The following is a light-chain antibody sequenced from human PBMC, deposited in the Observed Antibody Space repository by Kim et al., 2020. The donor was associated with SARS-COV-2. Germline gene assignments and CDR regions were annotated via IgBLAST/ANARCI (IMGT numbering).Light chain of an antibody. Sequence: PVQSATISGTATSSDVGGCNYVSSYQQHPRKAPKLMIYDVSKPPSGVPAHFSCSKTGNTASLTISGRQDEDEADYYCCSYAGSSWVFGGGTQLTVL. CDR2: DVS. CDR3: CSYAGSSWV. CDR1: SSDVGGCNY. V-gene: IGLV2-11*01. J-gene: IGLJ3*02.